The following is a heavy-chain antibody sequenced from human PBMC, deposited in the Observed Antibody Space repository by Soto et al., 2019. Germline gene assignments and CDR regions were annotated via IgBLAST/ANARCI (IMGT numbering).Heavy chain of an antibody. CDR3: ARDISNGYNSY. Sequence: EVQLVESGGCLMQPGGSLKLSCTASGFMIGDYWMHWVRQIPGKGLVWVSRINKDGSVTNYAESVTGRFTISRDNAKNTLFLQMNSLRADDTAVYYCARDISNGYNSYWGQGTLVTVSS. J-gene: IGHJ4*02. CDR1: GFMIGDYW. D-gene: IGHD5-12*01. CDR2: INKDGSVT. V-gene: IGHV3-74*01.